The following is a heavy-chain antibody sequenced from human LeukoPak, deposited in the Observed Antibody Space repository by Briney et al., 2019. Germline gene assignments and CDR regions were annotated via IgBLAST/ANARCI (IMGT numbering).Heavy chain of an antibody. V-gene: IGHV5-10-1*01. J-gene: IGHJ4*02. CDR2: IDPSDSYT. CDR1: GYSFTSYW. Sequence: GESLKISCQGSGYSFTSYWISWVRQMPGKGLEWMGRIDPSDSYTNYSPSFQGHVTISADKSINTAYLQWSSLKASDTAMYYCARIPYSSGWYYFDYWGQGTLDTVFS. CDR3: ARIPYSSGWYYFDY. D-gene: IGHD6-19*01.